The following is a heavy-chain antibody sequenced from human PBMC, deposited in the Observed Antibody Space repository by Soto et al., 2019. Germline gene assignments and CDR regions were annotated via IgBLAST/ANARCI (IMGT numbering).Heavy chain of an antibody. CDR2: ITGSGAGS. CDR1: GFTFSSYA. CDR3: AKAYSNSCPNDWFDP. V-gene: IGHV3-23*01. Sequence: DVQLLESGGGWLQPGGSLRLSCAASGFTFSSYAMNWVRQAPGKGLEWVSGITGSGAGSYYSDSVKGRCTISRDNSKTTLSLQMTRLSAEDTAVYYCAKAYSNSCPNDWFDPWGQGTLVTVSS. J-gene: IGHJ5*02. D-gene: IGHD1-26*01.